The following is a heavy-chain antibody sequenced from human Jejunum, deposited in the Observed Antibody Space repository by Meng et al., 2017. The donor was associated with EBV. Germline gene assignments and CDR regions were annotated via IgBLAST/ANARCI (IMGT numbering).Heavy chain of an antibody. V-gene: IGHV3-15*01. CDR2: IKSKIDGETT. J-gene: IGHJ4*02. Sequence: HLVESGGGLVEPGGSRRLSCAASGFSFVTAWMSWVRQAPGKGLEWVGRIKSKIDGETTDYAAPVKGRFTISRDDSKNILYLQMNSLQKEDTAMYYCSGDIRSEWGFNYWGQGTLVTVSS. CDR1: GFSFVTAW. D-gene: IGHD1-26*01. CDR3: SGDIRSEWGFNY.